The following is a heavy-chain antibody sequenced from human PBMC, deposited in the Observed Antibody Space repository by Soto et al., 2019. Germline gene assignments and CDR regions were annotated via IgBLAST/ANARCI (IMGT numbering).Heavy chain of an antibody. Sequence: SETMCVTCAVAGGSLISGSYYWSWFRQPPGKGLEWIGYSYYSGSTSYNPSLKSRITISVDTSKNQFSLELSSVTVADTAVYYCARGPTVTTDFWGQGTLVTVSS. CDR3: ARGPTVTTDF. J-gene: IGHJ4*02. D-gene: IGHD4-17*01. CDR1: GGSLISGSYY. V-gene: IGHV4-30-4*01. CDR2: SYYSGST.